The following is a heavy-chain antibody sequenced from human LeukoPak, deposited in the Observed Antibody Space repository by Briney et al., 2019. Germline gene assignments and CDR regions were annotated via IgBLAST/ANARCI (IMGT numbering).Heavy chain of an antibody. CDR1: GFTFSSYA. D-gene: IGHD6-19*01. CDR2: ISGSGDNT. J-gene: IGHJ5*01. Sequence: GGSLRLSCAASGFTFSSYAMSWVRQAPGKGLEWVSGISGSGDNTYYADSVKGRFTISRDNSKNTLFLQMNSLRAEDTAVYYCAKEIMEQWLGNWFDSWGQGTLVTVSS. V-gene: IGHV3-23*01. CDR3: AKEIMEQWLGNWFDS.